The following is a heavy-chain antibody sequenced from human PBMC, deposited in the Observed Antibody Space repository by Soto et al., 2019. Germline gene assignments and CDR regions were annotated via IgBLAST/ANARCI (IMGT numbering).Heavy chain of an antibody. D-gene: IGHD2-15*01. V-gene: IGHV1-69*01. J-gene: IGHJ5*02. CDR2: IIPIFGTA. CDR1: GGTFSSYA. CDR3: ARIPTHCSGGSCYGAWFGP. Sequence: QVQLVQSGAEVKKPGSSVKVSCKASGGTFSSYAISWVRQAPGQGLEWMGGIIPIFGTANYAQKFQGRVTITADESTSTAYMELSSLRSEDTAVYYCARIPTHCSGGSCYGAWFGPWGQGTLVTVSS.